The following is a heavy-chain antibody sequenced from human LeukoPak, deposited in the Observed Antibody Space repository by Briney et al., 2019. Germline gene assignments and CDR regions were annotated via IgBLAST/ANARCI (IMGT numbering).Heavy chain of an antibody. CDR1: GYTFTGQD. CDR3: ARAGAPDAFDI. J-gene: IGHJ3*02. Sequence: ASVKVSCKASGYTFTGQDMHWARQAPGQGLEWMGWINPNTGGTNYAQKFQGRVTMTRDTSISTAYMELSRLRSDDTAVYYCARAGAPDAFDIWGQGTMVTVSS. CDR2: INPNTGGT. D-gene: IGHD3-10*01. V-gene: IGHV1-2*02.